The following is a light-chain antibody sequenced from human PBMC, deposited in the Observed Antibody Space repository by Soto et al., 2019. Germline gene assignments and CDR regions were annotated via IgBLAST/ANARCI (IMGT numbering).Light chain of an antibody. V-gene: IGLV2-14*01. CDR1: SSDVGGYIY. Sequence: QSVLTQPASVSGSPGQSITISCTGTSSDVGGYIYVSWYQQHPGKAPKLMIYEVSNRPSGVSNRFSGSKSGNTASLTISGLQAEDEADYYCSSYSSSNTLYVFGTGTKATVL. CDR3: SSYSSSNTLYV. J-gene: IGLJ1*01. CDR2: EVS.